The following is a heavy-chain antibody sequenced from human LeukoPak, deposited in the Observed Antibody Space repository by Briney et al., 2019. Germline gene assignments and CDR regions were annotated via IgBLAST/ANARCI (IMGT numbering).Heavy chain of an antibody. D-gene: IGHD3-10*01. Sequence: PSETLSLTCTVSGGSISSYYWSWIRQPPGKGLEWIGYIYYSGSTNYNPSLKSRVTISVDTSKNQFSLKLSSVTAADTAVYYCASHVGAIEVTMVRGVIITGWFDPWGQGTLVTVSS. CDR3: ASHVGAIEVTMVRGVIITGWFDP. J-gene: IGHJ5*02. V-gene: IGHV4-59*08. CDR1: GGSISSYY. CDR2: IYYSGST.